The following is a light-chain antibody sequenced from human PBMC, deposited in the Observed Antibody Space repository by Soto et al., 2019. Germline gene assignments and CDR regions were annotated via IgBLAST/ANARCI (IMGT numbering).Light chain of an antibody. J-gene: IGKJ1*01. Sequence: EIVITQSPAPLSGSPGERATLSFRAGQNIHTNLAWYQQKPGQAPRLLIYGASSRATGIPDRFSGSGSGTDFTLTISRLEPEDFAVYYCQQYGSSRTFGQGTKVDI. CDR2: GAS. V-gene: IGKV3-20*01. CDR3: QQYGSSRT. CDR1: QNIHTN.